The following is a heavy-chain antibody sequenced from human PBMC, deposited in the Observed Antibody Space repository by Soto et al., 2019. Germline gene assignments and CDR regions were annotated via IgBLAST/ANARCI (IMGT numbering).Heavy chain of an antibody. CDR1: GGTFSSYA. CDR3: ARGNPSTMVNENYYYYGMDV. J-gene: IGHJ6*02. Sequence: QVPLVQSGAEVKKPGSSVKVSCKASGGTFSSYAISWVRQAPGQGLEWMGGIIPIFGTANYAQKFQGRVTITADESTSTAYMELSSLRSEDTAVYYCARGNPSTMVNENYYYYGMDVWGQGTTVTVSS. V-gene: IGHV1-69*01. D-gene: IGHD3-10*01. CDR2: IIPIFGTA.